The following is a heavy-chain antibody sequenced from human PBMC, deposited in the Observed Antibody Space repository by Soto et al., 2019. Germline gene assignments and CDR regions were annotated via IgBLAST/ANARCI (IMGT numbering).Heavy chain of an antibody. Sequence: EVQLVESGGGLVQPGGSLRLSCAASGFTFSSYSMNWVRQAPGKGLEWVSYISSSSSTIYYADSVKGRFTISRDNAKNSLYLQMNSLRAEDTAVYYCARANYYGSPAAFAYWGQGTLVTVSS. D-gene: IGHD3-10*01. V-gene: IGHV3-48*01. CDR3: ARANYYGSPAAFAY. CDR1: GFTFSSYS. CDR2: ISSSSSTI. J-gene: IGHJ4*02.